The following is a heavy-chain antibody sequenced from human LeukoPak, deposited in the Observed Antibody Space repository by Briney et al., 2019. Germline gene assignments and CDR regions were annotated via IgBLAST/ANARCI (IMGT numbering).Heavy chain of an antibody. CDR3: ARGRRDFGVVTMAYAFDI. D-gene: IGHD3-3*01. V-gene: IGHV4-61*02. CDR1: GGSISSGSYY. J-gene: IGHJ3*02. Sequence: SSETLSLTCTVSGGSISSGSYYWSWIRQPAGKGPEWIGRIYTSGSTNYNPSLKSRVTISVDTSKNQFSLKLSSVTAADTAVYYCARGRRDFGVVTMAYAFDIWGQGTMVTVSS. CDR2: IYTSGST.